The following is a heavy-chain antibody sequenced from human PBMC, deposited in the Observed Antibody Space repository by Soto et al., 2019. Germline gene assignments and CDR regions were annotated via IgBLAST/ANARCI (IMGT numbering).Heavy chain of an antibody. CDR2: IFSSGST. CDR1: GGSVTNSSYY. V-gene: IGHV4-39*07. CDR3: AREGSYSAYNFAHGIQLWSFDF. Sequence: SETLSLTCTVSGGSVTNSSYYWGWIRQSPGKGLEWIGRIFSSGSTSFNPSLESRVAMSVDTSKNHFSLNLSSVTAADMAVYYCAREGSYSAYNFAHGIQLWSFDFWGQGALVTVSS. J-gene: IGHJ4*02. D-gene: IGHD5-12*01.